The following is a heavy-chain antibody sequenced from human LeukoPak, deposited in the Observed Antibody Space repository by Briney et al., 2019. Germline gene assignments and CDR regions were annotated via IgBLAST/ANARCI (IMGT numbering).Heavy chain of an antibody. Sequence: ASVKVSRKVSGYSLTDLSIHWVRQAPGKGLEWMGAFDSEDGAATYAQRLQGRVTMSEDTSADTAYMELTSLRSEDTAVYYCTGQVFLEAGGTGDYYFSMDVWGKGTTVTVSS. CDR3: TGQVFLEAGGTGDYYFSMDV. D-gene: IGHD2-15*01. CDR2: FDSEDGAA. CDR1: GYSLTDLS. V-gene: IGHV1-24*01. J-gene: IGHJ6*03.